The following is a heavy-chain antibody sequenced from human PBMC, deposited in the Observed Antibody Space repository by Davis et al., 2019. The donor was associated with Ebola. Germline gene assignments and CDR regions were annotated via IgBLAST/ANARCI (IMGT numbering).Heavy chain of an antibody. V-gene: IGHV3-43*02. J-gene: IGHJ4*02. D-gene: IGHD2-2*01. CDR2: ISGDGGST. CDR3: AKDVGYQLLRLGY. CDR1: GFTFDDYA. Sequence: GESLKISCAASGFTFDDYAMHWVRQAPGKGLEWVSLISGDGGSTYYADPVKGRFTISRDNSKNSLYLQMNSLRTEDTALYYCAKDVGYQLLRLGYWGQGTLVTVSS.